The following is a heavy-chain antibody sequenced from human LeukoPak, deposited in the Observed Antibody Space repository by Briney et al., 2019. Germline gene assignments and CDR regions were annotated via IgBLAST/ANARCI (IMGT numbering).Heavy chain of an antibody. CDR2: MNPNSGQT. Sequence: GASVKVSCKASGYTFRSYGISWVRQAPGQGLEWMGWMNPNSGQTGYAQSFQGRITISRNTSISTVYMKLSSLTSEDTAVYYCARIMEDSSSSDYWGQGTLVTVSP. D-gene: IGHD6-6*01. V-gene: IGHV1-8*03. CDR1: GYTFRSYG. J-gene: IGHJ4*02. CDR3: ARIMEDSSSSDY.